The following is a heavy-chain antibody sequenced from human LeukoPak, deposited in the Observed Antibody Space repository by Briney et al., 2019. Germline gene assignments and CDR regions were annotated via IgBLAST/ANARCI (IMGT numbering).Heavy chain of an antibody. Sequence: SETLSLTCTVSGGSMRNYFWNWVRQPAGEGLEWIGRISTGGSTDYNPSLESRLTMSVDTSKNQFSLRLSSATAADTAVYYCARDGSSSWPFDFWGQGTLVTVSS. CDR3: ARDGSSSWPFDF. CDR2: ISTGGST. CDR1: GGSMRNYF. V-gene: IGHV4-4*07. D-gene: IGHD6-13*01. J-gene: IGHJ4*02.